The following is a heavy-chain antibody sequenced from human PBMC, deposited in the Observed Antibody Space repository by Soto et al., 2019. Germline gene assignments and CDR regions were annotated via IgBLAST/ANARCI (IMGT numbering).Heavy chain of an antibody. Sequence: GPVKVSCKASGYTFSSYVIHSVRQAPGQRLEWMGWINAGNGNTEYSQKIQDRVTITRDTSASILYMERTSMKSEDTAVYYCARLNTVTTFSALGFWGQGTLVTVSS. J-gene: IGHJ4*02. D-gene: IGHD4-17*01. V-gene: IGHV1-3*01. CDR2: INAGNGNT. CDR1: GYTFSSYV. CDR3: ARLNTVTTFSALGF.